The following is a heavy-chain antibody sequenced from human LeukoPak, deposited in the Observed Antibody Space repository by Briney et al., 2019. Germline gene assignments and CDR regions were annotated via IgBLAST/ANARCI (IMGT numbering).Heavy chain of an antibody. V-gene: IGHV1-69*10. CDR2: IIPILGIA. Sequence: ASVKVSCKASGGTFSSYAISWVRQAPGQGLEWMGGIIPILGIANYAQKFQGRVTITADKSTSTGYMELSSLRSEDTAVYYCARDQLNYDSSGYYHLFDYWGQGTLVTVSS. J-gene: IGHJ4*02. D-gene: IGHD3-22*01. CDR3: ARDQLNYDSSGYYHLFDY. CDR1: GGTFSSYA.